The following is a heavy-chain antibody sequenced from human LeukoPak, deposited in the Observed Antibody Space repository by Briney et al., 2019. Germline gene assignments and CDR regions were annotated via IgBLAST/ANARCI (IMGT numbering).Heavy chain of an antibody. V-gene: IGHV3-21*04. Sequence: GGSLRLSCAASGFTFSSYSMNWVRQAPGKGLEWVSSISSSSSYIYYADSVKGRFTISRDNAKNSLYLQMNSLRAEDTAVYYCARAFSRSYGSGTQGFDYWGQGTLVTVSS. J-gene: IGHJ4*02. CDR1: GFTFSSYS. CDR2: ISSSSSYI. D-gene: IGHD3-10*01. CDR3: ARAFSRSYGSGTQGFDY.